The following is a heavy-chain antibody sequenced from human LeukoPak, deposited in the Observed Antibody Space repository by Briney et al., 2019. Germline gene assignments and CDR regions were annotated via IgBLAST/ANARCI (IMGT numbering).Heavy chain of an antibody. CDR2: IIPIFGTA. V-gene: IGHV1-69*01. CDR3: ARGAYSSSWYPY. D-gene: IGHD6-13*01. CDR1: GGTFSGYA. Sequence: ASVKVSCMASGGTFSGYAISWVRQAPGQGLEWMGGIIPIFGTANYAQKFQGRVTITADESTSTAYMELSSLRSEDTAVYYCARGAYSSSWYPYWGQGTLVTVSS. J-gene: IGHJ4*02.